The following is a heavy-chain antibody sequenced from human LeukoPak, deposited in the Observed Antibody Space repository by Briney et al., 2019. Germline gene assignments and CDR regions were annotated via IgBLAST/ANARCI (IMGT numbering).Heavy chain of an antibody. Sequence: ASVKVSCKASGGTFSSYAISWVRQAPGQGLGWMGWINAYNGNTNYAQKYQGRVTMTTDTSTSTAYMELRSLRSDDTAVYYCARDDVYGHRDFDYWGQGTLVTVSS. J-gene: IGHJ4*02. CDR3: ARDDVYGHRDFDY. CDR1: GGTFSSYA. D-gene: IGHD4-17*01. V-gene: IGHV1-18*01. CDR2: INAYNGNT.